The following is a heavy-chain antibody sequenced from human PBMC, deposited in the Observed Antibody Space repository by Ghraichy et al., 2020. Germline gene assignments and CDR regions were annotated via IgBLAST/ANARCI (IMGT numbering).Heavy chain of an antibody. D-gene: IGHD6-6*01. V-gene: IGHV4-61*01. CDR3: ARWSIAAPINWYFDL. J-gene: IGHJ2*01. CDR1: GGSVSSGSYY. CDR2: IYYSGST. Sequence: SETLSLTCTVSGGSVSSGSYYWSWIRQSPGKGLEWIGYIYYSGSTNYNPSLKSRVTISVDTSKNQFSLKLSSVTAADTAVYYCARWSIAAPINWYFDLWGRGTLVTVSS.